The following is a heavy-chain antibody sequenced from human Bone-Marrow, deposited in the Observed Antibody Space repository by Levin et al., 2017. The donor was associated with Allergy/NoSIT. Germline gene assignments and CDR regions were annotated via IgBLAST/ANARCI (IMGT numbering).Heavy chain of an antibody. CDR3: ARGLGESETDYILGH. D-gene: IGHD3-16*01. CDR2: MSYDGTTK. J-gene: IGHJ4*02. CDR1: GFTFSSYG. Sequence: GGSLRLSCAASGFTFSSYGMHWVRQAPGKGLEWVAVMSYDGTTKYYADPVKGRFTISRDNSKNTLSLQMNSLRAEDTAVYYCARGLGESETDYILGHWGQGTQVTVSS. V-gene: IGHV3-30*03.